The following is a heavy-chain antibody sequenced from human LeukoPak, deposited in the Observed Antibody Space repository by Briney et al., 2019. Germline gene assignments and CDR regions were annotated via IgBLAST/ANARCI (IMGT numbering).Heavy chain of an antibody. CDR2: IYPGDSDT. CDR1: GYSFTSYW. D-gene: IGHD3-22*01. CDR3: ASQEGYYYDD. V-gene: IGHV5-51*01. J-gene: IGHJ4*02. Sequence: GESLKICCKGSGYSFTSYWIGWVRQMPGKGLELIGIIYPGDSDTIYSPSCEGQFTTSADNPTNTTSPESSNLKAPDTAMYYCASQEGYYYDDWGQGTLVTVSS.